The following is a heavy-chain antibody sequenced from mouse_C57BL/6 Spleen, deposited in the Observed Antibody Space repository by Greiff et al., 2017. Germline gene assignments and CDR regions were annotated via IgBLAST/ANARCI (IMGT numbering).Heavy chain of an antibody. CDR3: ARGVGDSNEDGYFDV. CDR2: INPSSGNT. Sequence: QVQLQQSGAELARPGASVKMSCKASGYTFTSYTMHWVKQRPGQGLEWIGYINPSSGNTKYNQKFKNKATLTADKSSSTAYMQLSSLTSEDSAVYYGARGVGDSNEDGYFDVWGTGTTGTVSS. V-gene: IGHV1-4*01. CDR1: GYTFTSYT. J-gene: IGHJ1*03. D-gene: IGHD2-5*01.